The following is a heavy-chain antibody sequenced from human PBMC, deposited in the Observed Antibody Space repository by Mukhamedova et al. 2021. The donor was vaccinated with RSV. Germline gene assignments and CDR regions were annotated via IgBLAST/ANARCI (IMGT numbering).Heavy chain of an antibody. Sequence: APGKGLGWVAFIRYDGSNKYYADSVKGRFTISRDNSKNTLYLQMNSLRAEDTAVYYCAKLFRSSGTGGVSYYMDVWGKGTTVTVSS. J-gene: IGHJ6*03. V-gene: IGHV3-30*02. CDR3: AKLFRSSGTGGVSYYMDV. CDR2: IRYDGSNK. D-gene: IGHD3-22*01.